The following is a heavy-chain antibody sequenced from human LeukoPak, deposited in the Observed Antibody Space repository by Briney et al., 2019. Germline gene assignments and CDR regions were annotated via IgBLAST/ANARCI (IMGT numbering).Heavy chain of an antibody. D-gene: IGHD3-22*01. CDR3: ARDRDSRWDFDL. Sequence: GGSLRLSCAASGFTFSSMNWVRQAPGKGLEWVSFISSSSDYIYYADSVKGRFTISRDIAKNSLYLQMNSLRAEDTAVYYCARDRDSRWDFDLWGRGTLVTVSS. CDR2: ISSSSDYI. V-gene: IGHV3-21*06. J-gene: IGHJ2*01. CDR1: GFTFSS.